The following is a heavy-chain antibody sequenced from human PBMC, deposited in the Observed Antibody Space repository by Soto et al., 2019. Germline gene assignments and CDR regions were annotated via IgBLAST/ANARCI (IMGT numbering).Heavy chain of an antibody. J-gene: IGHJ5*02. CDR3: ARDQVPATAGSNTTRRNWFDP. Sequence: NPSETLSLTCAVSVVSISSSNWWSWVRQPPGEGLEWIGEIYHSGSTNYNPSLKSRVTISVDKSKNQFSLKLSSVTAADTAVYYCARDQVPATAGSNTTRRNWFDPWGQGTQVTVSS. V-gene: IGHV4-4*02. D-gene: IGHD2-2*01. CDR2: IYHSGST. CDR1: VVSISSSNW.